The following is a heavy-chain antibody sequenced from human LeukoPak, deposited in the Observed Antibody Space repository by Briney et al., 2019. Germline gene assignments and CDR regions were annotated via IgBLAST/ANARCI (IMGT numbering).Heavy chain of an antibody. Sequence: SETLSLTCTVSGYSISSGYYWGWIRQPPGKGLEWIGSIYHSGSTYYNPSLKSRVTISVDTSKNQFSLKLSSVTAADTAVYYCARVGPGSYYDSSGWHFDYWGQGTLVTVSS. V-gene: IGHV4-38-2*02. J-gene: IGHJ4*02. CDR3: ARVGPGSYYDSSGWHFDY. CDR2: IYHSGST. CDR1: GYSISSGYY. D-gene: IGHD3-22*01.